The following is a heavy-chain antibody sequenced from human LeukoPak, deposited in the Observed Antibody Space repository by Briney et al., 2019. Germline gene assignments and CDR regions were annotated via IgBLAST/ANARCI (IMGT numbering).Heavy chain of an antibody. CDR1: GASISSYY. CDR3: ARDPPGGAAAENNWFDP. D-gene: IGHD6-13*01. Sequence: SETLSLTCTVSGASISSYYWSWIRQPPGKGLEWIGYISYSGGSNYNPSLNYNPSLKSRVTISVDTSKNQFSLKLSSVTAADTAVYYCARDPPGGAAAENNWFDPWGQGTLVTVSS. CDR2: ISYSGGS. V-gene: IGHV4-59*12. J-gene: IGHJ5*02.